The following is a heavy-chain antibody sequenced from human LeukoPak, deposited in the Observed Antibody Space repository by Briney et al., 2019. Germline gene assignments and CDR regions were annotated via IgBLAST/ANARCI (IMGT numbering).Heavy chain of an antibody. CDR1: GGTFSSYA. CDR3: ATGPPIKGYCSGGSCYFSDY. D-gene: IGHD2-15*01. V-gene: IGHV1-69*06. Sequence: ASVKVSCKASGGTFSSYAISWVRQAPGQGLEWMGGIIPIFGTANYAQKFQGRVTMTEDTSTDTAYMELSSLRSEDTAVYYCATGPPIKGYCSGGSCYFSDYWGQGTLVTVSS. CDR2: IIPIFGTA. J-gene: IGHJ4*02.